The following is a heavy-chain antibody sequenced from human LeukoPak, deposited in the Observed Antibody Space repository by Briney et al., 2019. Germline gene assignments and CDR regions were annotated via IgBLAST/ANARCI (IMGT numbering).Heavy chain of an antibody. CDR2: ISSSGSTI. D-gene: IGHD6-13*01. V-gene: IGHV3-11*01. CDR1: GFTSSDYY. CDR3: ARVSRSGIAAAGY. Sequence: GGSLRLSCAASGFTSSDYYMSWIRQAPGKGLEWVSYISSSGSTIYYADSVEGRFTISRDNAKNSLYLQMNSLRAEDTAVYYCARVSRSGIAAAGYWGQGTLVTVSS. J-gene: IGHJ4*02.